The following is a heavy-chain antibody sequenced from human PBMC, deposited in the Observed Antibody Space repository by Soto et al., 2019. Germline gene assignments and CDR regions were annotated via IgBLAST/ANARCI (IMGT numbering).Heavy chain of an antibody. V-gene: IGHV3-23*01. Sequence: PGGSLRLSCAASGFTFSSYAMSWVRQAPGNGLEWVSAITYSGDSTNYSDSVKGRFTVSRDNSKNTRYLQMNRLRAEDTAVYYCAKDQLRIMIRGIIPEIWGPGTLVNVSS. D-gene: IGHD3-10*01. CDR3: AKDQLRIMIRGIIPEI. CDR1: GFTFSSYA. J-gene: IGHJ4*02. CDR2: ITYSGDST.